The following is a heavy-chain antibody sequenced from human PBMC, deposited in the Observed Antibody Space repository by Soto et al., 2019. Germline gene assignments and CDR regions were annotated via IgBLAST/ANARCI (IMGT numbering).Heavy chain of an antibody. CDR3: AISRATVVTLGGMDV. CDR2: IIPIFGTA. D-gene: IGHD4-17*01. Sequence: VASVKVSCKASGGTFSSYAISWVRQAPGQGLEWMGGIIPIFGTANYAQKFQGIVTITADESTSTAYMELSSLRSEDTAVYYCAISRATVVTLGGMDVWGQGTTVTVSS. CDR1: GGTFSSYA. V-gene: IGHV1-69*13. J-gene: IGHJ6*02.